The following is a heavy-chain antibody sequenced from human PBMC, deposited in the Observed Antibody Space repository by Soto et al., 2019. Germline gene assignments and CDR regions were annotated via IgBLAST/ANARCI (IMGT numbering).Heavy chain of an antibody. D-gene: IGHD3-10*01. J-gene: IGHJ5*02. CDR3: ARNASGRGWFDP. CDR2: VYYIGTT. V-gene: IGHV4-61*03. CDR1: GGSVKSPSHY. Sequence: QVQLKESGPRLVRPSETLSLTCSVSGGSVKSPSHYWSWIRQSPGKGLEWIGNVYYIGTTDYNPSLENRVTILVARSDNHFSLKLRSVTVDATAVYYCARNASGRGWFDPWGQGVPVTVSS.